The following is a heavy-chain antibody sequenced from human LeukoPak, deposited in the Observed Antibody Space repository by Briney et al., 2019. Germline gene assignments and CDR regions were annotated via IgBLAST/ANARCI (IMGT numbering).Heavy chain of an antibody. Sequence: GGSLRLSCAASGFTFSNAWMSWVRQAPGKGLEWVGRIKSKTDGGTTDYAAPVKGRFTISRDDSKNTLYLQMNSLKTEDTAVYYCTTDIDYYDSSGYYYYHLVGYWGQGTLVTVSS. CDR1: GFTFSNAW. V-gene: IGHV3-15*01. CDR3: TTDIDYYDSSGYYYYHLVGY. D-gene: IGHD3-22*01. J-gene: IGHJ4*02. CDR2: IKSKTDGGTT.